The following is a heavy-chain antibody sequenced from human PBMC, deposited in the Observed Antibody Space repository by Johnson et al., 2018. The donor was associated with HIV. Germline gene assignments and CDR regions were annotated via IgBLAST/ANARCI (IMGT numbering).Heavy chain of an antibody. J-gene: IGHJ3*02. CDR1: GFTVSSNY. D-gene: IGHD1-20*01. Sequence: VQLVESGGGLIQPGGSLRLSCAASGFTVSSNYMSWVRQAPGKGLEWVSVIYSGGSTYTADSVKGRFTISRDNSKNTLYLQMNSLRAEDTAVYYCARLGLYNWHGGGALDIWGQGTMVTVSS. CDR3: ARLGLYNWHGGGALDI. CDR2: IYSGGST. V-gene: IGHV3-53*01.